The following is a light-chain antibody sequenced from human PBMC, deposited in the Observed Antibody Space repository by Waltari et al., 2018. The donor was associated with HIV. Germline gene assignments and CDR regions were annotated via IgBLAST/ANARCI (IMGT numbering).Light chain of an antibody. CDR1: QSVSSH. CDR2: AAS. Sequence: EIVFPQSPASLSLSPGGRATLSCRASQSVSSHLAWYQHKPGQAPRLLIYAASSRDTGIPARFSGSGSGTDYTLTISSLEPGDFGVYFCQQRVSWPITFGQGTRLEIK. J-gene: IGKJ5*01. V-gene: IGKV3-11*01. CDR3: QQRVSWPIT.